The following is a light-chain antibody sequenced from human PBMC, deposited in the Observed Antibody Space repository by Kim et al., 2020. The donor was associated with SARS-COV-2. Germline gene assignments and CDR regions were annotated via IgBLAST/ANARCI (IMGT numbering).Light chain of an antibody. J-gene: IGKJ3*01. V-gene: IGKV1-39*01. CDR2: AAS. CDR3: QQSYNTPFT. CDR1: QSISSH. Sequence: DIQMTQSPSSLSASVGDRVTITCRTSQSISSHLNWYHQKPGRAPKLLIYAASTLQGGVPSRFSGSGSETDFTLTISSLQPEDFGTHFCQQSYNTPFTFGPGTKVDIK.